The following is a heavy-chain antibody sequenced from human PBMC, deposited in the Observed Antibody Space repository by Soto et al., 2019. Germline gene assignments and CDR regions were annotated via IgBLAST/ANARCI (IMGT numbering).Heavy chain of an antibody. CDR1: GFTVSSNY. CDR2: IYTDGST. J-gene: IGHJ1*01. D-gene: IGHD4-17*01. Sequence: EVQLVESGGGLIQPGGSLRLSCAASGFTVSSNYMSWVRQAPGKGLEWVSVIYTDGSTYYADSVKGRFTISRDNSKNTLELQMNSRRAEATAVYYCAREGSGATVTTPRYFQHWGQGTLVTVSS. V-gene: IGHV3-53*01. CDR3: AREGSGATVTTPRYFQH.